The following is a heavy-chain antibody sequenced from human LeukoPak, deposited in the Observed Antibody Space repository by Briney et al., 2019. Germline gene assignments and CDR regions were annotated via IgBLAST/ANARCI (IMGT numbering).Heavy chain of an antibody. CDR2: INSDGSST. J-gene: IGHJ5*01. CDR1: GFTFSSYW. D-gene: IGHD2-15*01. V-gene: IGHV3-74*01. CDR3: ASSVVVEFENWLAP. Sequence: GGSLRLSCAASGFTFSSYWMHGVRQAPGKGLVGVSRINSDGSSTSYADSVRGRFTISRDNAKNTLYLQMNSLRAEAPAVYYCASSVVVEFENWLAPWGQGTLVTVSS.